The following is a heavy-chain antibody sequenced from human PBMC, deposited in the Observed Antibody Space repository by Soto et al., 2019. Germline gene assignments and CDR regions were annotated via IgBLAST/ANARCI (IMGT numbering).Heavy chain of an antibody. J-gene: IGHJ3*02. D-gene: IGHD6-25*01. CDR1: GFTFSSDA. V-gene: IGHV3-33*01. CDR3: AIDPGGSGYAFDM. CDR2: IWNDGSNK. Sequence: QVQLVESGGGVVQPGRSLRLSCAASGFTFSSDAMHWVRRAPGKGLEWVAFIWNDGSNKHYADSVKGRFIISRDNSENTLYLQMNSLRAEDTAVYFCAIDPGGSGYAFDMWGQGTMVTVSS.